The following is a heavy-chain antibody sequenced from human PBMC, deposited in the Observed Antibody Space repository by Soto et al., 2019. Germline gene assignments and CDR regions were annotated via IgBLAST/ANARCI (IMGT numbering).Heavy chain of an antibody. CDR1: GYRFKSYD. V-gene: IGHV1-8*01. D-gene: IGHD2-2*02. J-gene: IGHJ4*02. CDR2: ANPNSGNT. Sequence: ASVKVACKAVGYRFKSYDINWVRQAAGQGLEWMGWANPNSGNTGYRQKFQGRVTMTRDTSISTAYMELSSLTSEDTAVYFCARSPACPTCYTGLDYWGQGTLVTVSS. CDR3: ARSPACPTCYTGLDY.